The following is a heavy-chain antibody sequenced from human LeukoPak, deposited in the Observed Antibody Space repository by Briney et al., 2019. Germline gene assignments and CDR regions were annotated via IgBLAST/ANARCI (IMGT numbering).Heavy chain of an antibody. CDR1: GFNFGGYG. Sequence: GGSLRLSCAASGFNFGGYGMHWVRQAPGKGLEWVASIRYDGSNKYYADSVKGRFTISRDDSKSTLQMNSLRVEDTAVYYCAKEGGYMYDYVGGSDYRGQGTLVTVSS. V-gene: IGHV3-30*02. D-gene: IGHD3-16*01. CDR3: AKEGGYMYDYVGGSDY. CDR2: IRYDGSNK. J-gene: IGHJ4*02.